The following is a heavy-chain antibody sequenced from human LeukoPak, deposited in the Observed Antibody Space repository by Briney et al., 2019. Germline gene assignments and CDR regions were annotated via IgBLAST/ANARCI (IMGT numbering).Heavy chain of an antibody. J-gene: IGHJ6*04. CDR1: GFTFSSYW. Sequence: PGGSLRLSCAASGFTFSSYWMHWVRQAPGKGLEWVSYISSSGSTIYYADSVKGRFTISRDNAKNSLYLQMNSLRAEDTAVYYCAELGITMIGGVWGKGTTVIVSS. D-gene: IGHD3-10*02. CDR2: ISSSGSTI. V-gene: IGHV3-48*04. CDR3: AELGITMIGGV.